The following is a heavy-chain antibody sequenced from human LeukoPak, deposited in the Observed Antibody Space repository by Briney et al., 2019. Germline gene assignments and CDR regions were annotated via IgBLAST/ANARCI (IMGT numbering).Heavy chain of an antibody. Sequence: KSSETLSLTCTVSGGSISSSSYYWGWIRQPPGKGLESIGSIYYSGSTYYNPSFKSRVTISVDTSKDQFSLKLSSVTAADTAVYYCAREPTTTVLRGSIDYWGQGTLVTVSS. CDR1: GGSISSSSYY. J-gene: IGHJ4*02. V-gene: IGHV4-39*07. CDR2: IYYSGST. D-gene: IGHD4-17*01. CDR3: AREPTTTVLRGSIDY.